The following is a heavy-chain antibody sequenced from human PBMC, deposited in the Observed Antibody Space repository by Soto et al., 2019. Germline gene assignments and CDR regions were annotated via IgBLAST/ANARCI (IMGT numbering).Heavy chain of an antibody. D-gene: IGHD1-1*01. V-gene: IGHV3-11*06. J-gene: IGHJ6*02. CDR2: ISTRSTYT. Sequence: GGSLRLSCAASGFIFSDYYMSWVRQTPGKGLEWVSYISTRSTYTNYADSVKGRFAISRDNTKNSLYLQMDSLRVEDTAVYYCARDLAWKRGKVGRYYYGMDVWGQGTTVTVSS. CDR3: ARDLAWKRGKVGRYYYGMDV. CDR1: GFIFSDYY.